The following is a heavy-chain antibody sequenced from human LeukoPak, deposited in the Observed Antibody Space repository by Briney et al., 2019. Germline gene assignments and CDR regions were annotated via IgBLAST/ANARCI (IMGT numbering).Heavy chain of an antibody. V-gene: IGHV4-39*07. CDR1: GGSISSSSYY. Sequence: EASETLSLTCTVSGGSISSSSYYWGWIRQPPGKGLEWIGSIYYSGSTYYNPSLKSRVTISVDTSKNQFSLKLSSVTAADTAVYYCARDSVRYYYYYMGVWGKGTRSPSP. J-gene: IGHJ6*03. CDR2: IYYSGST. CDR3: ARDSVRYYYYYMGV.